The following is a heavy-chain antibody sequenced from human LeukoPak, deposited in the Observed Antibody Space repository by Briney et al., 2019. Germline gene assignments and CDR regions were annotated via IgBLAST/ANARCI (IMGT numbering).Heavy chain of an antibody. CDR2: IWYDGSNK. V-gene: IGHV3-33*01. D-gene: IGHD2-15*01. J-gene: IGHJ4*02. Sequence: PGGSLRLSCAASGFTFSSYGMHWVRQAPGKGLEWVAVIWYDGSNKYYADSVKGRFTISRDNSKNTLYLQMNSLRAEDTAVYYCARGRGYCSGGSCYDYFDYWGQGTLVTGSS. CDR1: GFTFSSYG. CDR3: ARGRGYCSGGSCYDYFDY.